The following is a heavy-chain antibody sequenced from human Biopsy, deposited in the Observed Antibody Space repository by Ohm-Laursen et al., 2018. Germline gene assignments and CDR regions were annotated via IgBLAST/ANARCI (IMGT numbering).Heavy chain of an antibody. V-gene: IGHV4-34*01. J-gene: IGHJ6*02. CDR1: GGSFNGYF. CDR3: ARVPPPGIGAAYQGRFLYGMDV. Sequence: TLSLTCTVYGGSFNGYFWSWIRQPPGKGLEWIGDITQSGSTNYSPSLKSRVTISVDTAKKQFSLSLRSVTAADTAVYYCARVPPPGIGAAYQGRFLYGMDVWGQGTTVSVSS. D-gene: IGHD6-13*01. CDR2: ITQSGST.